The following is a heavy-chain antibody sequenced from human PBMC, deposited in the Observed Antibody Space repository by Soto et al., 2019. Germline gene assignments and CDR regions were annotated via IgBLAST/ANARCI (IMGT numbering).Heavy chain of an antibody. CDR1: GGSMSDYL. CDR2: IDWDDDK. V-gene: IGHV2-70*18. D-gene: IGHD6-19*01. J-gene: IGHJ5*02. CDR3: ARLRSGFNWFDP. Sequence: TLTLTCTASGGSMSDYLWTWIRQPPGTALEWLALIDWDDDKYYSTSLKPRLTISKDTSKNQVVLTMTNMDPVDTATYYCARLRSGFNWFDPWGQGTLVAVSS.